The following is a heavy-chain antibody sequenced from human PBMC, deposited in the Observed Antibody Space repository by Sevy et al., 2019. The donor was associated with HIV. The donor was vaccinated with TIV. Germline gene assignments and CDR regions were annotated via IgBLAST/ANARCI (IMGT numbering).Heavy chain of an antibody. J-gene: IGHJ5*02. CDR3: ARLHPGEEAGGWFDP. Sequence: SETLSLTCTVSGDSIISSHYSWGWIRQPPGKGLEWIGTFFYSGSAYYSPSLKSRVTISVDTSTNHFSLKLTSVTAADTSVYYCARLHPGEEAGGWFDPWGQGTLVTVSS. CDR1: GDSIISSHYS. V-gene: IGHV4-39*02. D-gene: IGHD3-16*01. CDR2: FFYSGSA.